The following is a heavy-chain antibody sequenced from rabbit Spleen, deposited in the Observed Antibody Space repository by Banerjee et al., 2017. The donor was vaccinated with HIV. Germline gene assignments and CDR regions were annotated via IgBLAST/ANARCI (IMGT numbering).Heavy chain of an antibody. J-gene: IGHJ6*01. CDR3: ARDAGTSFSTYGMDL. D-gene: IGHD8-1*01. CDR2: ISSSSGST. V-gene: IGHV1S45*01. Sequence: QEQLEESGGGLVKPGGTLTLTCTASGIDFSSYYHMCWVRQAPGKGLEWIACISSSSGSTYSATWAKGRFTISKTSSTTVTLQMASLTAADTATYFCARDAGTSFSTYGMDLWGPGTLVTVS. CDR1: GIDFSSYYH.